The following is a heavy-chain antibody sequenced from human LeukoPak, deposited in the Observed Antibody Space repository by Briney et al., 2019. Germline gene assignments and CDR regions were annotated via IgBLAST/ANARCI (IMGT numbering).Heavy chain of an antibody. Sequence: ASVKVSCKASGYTFTGYYMHWVRQAPGQGLEWMGWINPNSGGTNYAQKFQGRVTMTTDTSTSTAYMELRSLRSDDTAVYYCARVGYSSSPNMDVWGKGTTVTVSS. CDR1: GYTFTGYY. D-gene: IGHD6-6*01. V-gene: IGHV1-2*02. CDR3: ARVGYSSSPNMDV. J-gene: IGHJ6*03. CDR2: INPNSGGT.